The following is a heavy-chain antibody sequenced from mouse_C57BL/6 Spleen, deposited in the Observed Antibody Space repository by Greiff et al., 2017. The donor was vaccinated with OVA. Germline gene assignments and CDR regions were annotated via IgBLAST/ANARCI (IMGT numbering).Heavy chain of an antibody. D-gene: IGHD2-1*01. J-gene: IGHJ3*01. CDR1: GFNIKDDY. V-gene: IGHV14-4*01. Sequence: EVKLQESGAELVRPGASVKLSCTASGFNIKDDYMHWVKQRPEQGLEWIGWIDPENGDTEYASKFQGKATITADTSSNTAYLQLSSLTSEDTAVYYCTIYYGNYGFAYWGQGTLVTVSA. CDR3: TIYYGNYGFAY. CDR2: IDPENGDT.